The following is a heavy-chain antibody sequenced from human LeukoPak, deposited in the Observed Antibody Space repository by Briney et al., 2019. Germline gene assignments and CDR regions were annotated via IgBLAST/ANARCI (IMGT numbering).Heavy chain of an antibody. CDR2: ISSSISYI. Sequence: PGGSLRLSCAASGFTFSSYGMYWVRQAPGKGLEWVSSISSSISYIYYADSVKGRFTISRDNAKNSLYLQMNSLRAEDTAVYYCAREVRYSYGNDYWGQGTLVTVSS. D-gene: IGHD5-18*01. V-gene: IGHV3-21*01. CDR1: GFTFSSYG. CDR3: AREVRYSYGNDY. J-gene: IGHJ4*02.